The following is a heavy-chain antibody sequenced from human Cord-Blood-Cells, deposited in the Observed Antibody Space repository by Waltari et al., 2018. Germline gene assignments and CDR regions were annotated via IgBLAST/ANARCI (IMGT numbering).Heavy chain of an antibody. CDR3: ARVNQPTNSSYGG. CDR1: GGTFSSYA. Sequence: QVQLVKSGAEVKKPGSSVKVSCKASGGTFSSYAISWVRQAPGQDLKWMGGIIRNSRTANCEQKFQVRSTITAKETASTAYMELSSPRSEQKAVYYGARVNQPTNSSYGGWGRGTLVTVTS. V-gene: IGHV1-69*01. D-gene: IGHD6-6*01. CDR2: IIRNSRTA. J-gene: IGHJ1*01.